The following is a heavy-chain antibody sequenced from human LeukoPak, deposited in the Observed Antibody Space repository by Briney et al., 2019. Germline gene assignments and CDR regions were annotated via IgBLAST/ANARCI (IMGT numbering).Heavy chain of an antibody. CDR3: ARDIMKLGWFDP. CDR1: GGSISSYY. Sequence: SETLSLTCTVSGGSISSYYWSWIRQPPGKGLEWIGYIYYSGSTNYNPSLKSRVTISVDTSKNQFSLKLSSVTAADTAVYYCARDIMKLGWFDPWGQGTLVTVSS. D-gene: IGHD1-26*01. J-gene: IGHJ5*02. CDR2: IYYSGST. V-gene: IGHV4-59*01.